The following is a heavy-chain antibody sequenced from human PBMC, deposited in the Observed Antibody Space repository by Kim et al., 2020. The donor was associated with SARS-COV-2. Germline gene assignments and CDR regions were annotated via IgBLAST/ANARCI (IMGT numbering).Heavy chain of an antibody. D-gene: IGHD3-9*01. J-gene: IGHJ4*02. V-gene: IGHV3-9*01. CDR2: ISWNSGSI. Sequence: GGSLRLSCAASGFTFGDYAMHWVRQAPGKGLEWVSGISWNSGSIGYADSVKGRFTISRDNAKNSLYLQMNSLRAEDTALYYCAKVPYYDILTGYSHGLYDYFDYWGQGTLVTVSS. CDR1: GFTFGDYA. CDR3: AKVPYYDILTGYSHGLYDYFDY.